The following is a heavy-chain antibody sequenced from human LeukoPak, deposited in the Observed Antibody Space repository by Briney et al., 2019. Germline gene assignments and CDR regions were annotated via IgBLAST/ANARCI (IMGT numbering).Heavy chain of an antibody. CDR1: GGSISSSSYY. V-gene: IGHV4-39*01. CDR3: ARKGQYCSSTSCSDAFDI. Sequence: PSETLSLTCTVSGGSISSSSYYWGWIRQPPGKGLEWIGSIYYSGSTYYNPSLKSRVTISVDTSKNQFSLKLNSVTAADTAVYYCARKGQYCSSTSCSDAFDIWGQGTMVTVSS. D-gene: IGHD2-2*01. J-gene: IGHJ3*02. CDR2: IYYSGST.